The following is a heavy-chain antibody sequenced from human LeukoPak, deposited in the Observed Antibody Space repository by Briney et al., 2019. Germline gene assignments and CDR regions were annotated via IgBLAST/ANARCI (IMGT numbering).Heavy chain of an antibody. CDR3: ARARGYGSGSYYNAGDAFDI. CDR1: GGSISSHY. V-gene: IGHV4-30-4*08. CDR2: IYYSGST. Sequence: SETLSLTCTVSGGSISSHYWSWIRQPPGKGLEWIGYIYYSGSTYYNPSLKSRVTISVDTSKNQFSLKLSSVTAADTAVYYCARARGYGSGSYYNAGDAFDIWGQGTMVTVSS. D-gene: IGHD3-10*01. J-gene: IGHJ3*02.